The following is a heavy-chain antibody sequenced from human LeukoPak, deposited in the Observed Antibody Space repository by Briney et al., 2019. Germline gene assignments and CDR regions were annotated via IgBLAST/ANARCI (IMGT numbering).Heavy chain of an antibody. D-gene: IGHD4-23*01. J-gene: IGHJ4*02. Sequence: PSETLSLTCAVYGGSFSGYYWSWIRQPPGKGLEWIGEINHSGSTNYNPSLKSRGTISVESSKNPFSRKLSSVTAADTAVYYCARAAYGGGASYFDYWGQGTLVTVPS. V-gene: IGHV4-34*01. CDR1: GGSFSGYY. CDR2: INHSGST. CDR3: ARAAYGGGASYFDY.